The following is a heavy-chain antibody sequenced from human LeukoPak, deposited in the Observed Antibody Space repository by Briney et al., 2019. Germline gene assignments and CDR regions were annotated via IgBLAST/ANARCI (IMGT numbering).Heavy chain of an antibody. Sequence: PGGSLRLSCAASGFAFDDYAMHWVRQAPGKGLEWVSGISWNSGSIGYADSVKGRFTISRDNAKNSLYLQMNSLRAEDTALYYCAKDKGSSGEIDYWGQGTLVTVSS. D-gene: IGHD3-22*01. CDR2: ISWNSGSI. CDR1: GFAFDDYA. J-gene: IGHJ4*02. CDR3: AKDKGSSGEIDY. V-gene: IGHV3-9*01.